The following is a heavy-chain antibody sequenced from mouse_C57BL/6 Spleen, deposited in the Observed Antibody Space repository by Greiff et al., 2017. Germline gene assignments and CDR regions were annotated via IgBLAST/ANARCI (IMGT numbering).Heavy chain of an antibody. D-gene: IGHD4-1*01. J-gene: IGHJ1*03. CDR3: ARGANWDEEDWYFDV. CDR1: GYTFTSYW. CDR2: IYPGSGST. Sequence: QVQLKQSGAELVKPGASVKMSCKASGYTFTSYWITWVKQRPGQGLEWIGDIYPGSGSTNYNEKFKSKATLTVDTSSSTAYMQLSSLTSEDSAVYYCARGANWDEEDWYFDVWGTGTTVTVSS. V-gene: IGHV1-55*01.